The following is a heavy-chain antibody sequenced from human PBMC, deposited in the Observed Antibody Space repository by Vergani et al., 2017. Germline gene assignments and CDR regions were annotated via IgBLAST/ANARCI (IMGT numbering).Heavy chain of an antibody. CDR1: GGSLSSYY. CDR2: IYYSGST. V-gene: IGHV4-59*01. CDR3: ARGAGRDWYSNYYYMDV. J-gene: IGHJ6*03. D-gene: IGHD3/OR15-3a*01. Sequence: QVQLQESGPGLVKPSETLSLTCTVSGGSLSSYYWSWIRQPPGKGLEWIGYIYYSGSTNYNPSLKSRVTISVDTSKNQFSLKLSSVTAADTAVYYCARGAGRDWYSNYYYMDVWGKGTTVTVSS.